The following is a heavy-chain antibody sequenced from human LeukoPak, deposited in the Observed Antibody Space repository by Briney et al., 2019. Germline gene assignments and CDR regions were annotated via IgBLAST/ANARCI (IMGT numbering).Heavy chain of an antibody. CDR3: ARAEGYGGELDS. CDR2: IPYDGSNK. J-gene: IGHJ4*02. V-gene: IGHV3-30*04. Sequence: GGTLRLSCAASGFTFSTYAMHWVRQAPGKGLEWVAVIPYDGSNKYYADSVKGRFTISRENSKNRLYLQMNSLRAEDTAVYYCARAEGYGGELDSWGQGTLVTVSS. CDR1: GFTFSTYA. D-gene: IGHD4-23*01.